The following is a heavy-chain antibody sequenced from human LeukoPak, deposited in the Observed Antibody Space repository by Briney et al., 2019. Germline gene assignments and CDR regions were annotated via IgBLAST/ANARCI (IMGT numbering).Heavy chain of an antibody. J-gene: IGHJ5*02. CDR2: ISSSGSTI. Sequence: GGSLRLSCAASEFTFSDYYMSWIRQAPGKGLEWVSYISSSGSTIYYADSVKGRFTISRDNAKNSLYLQMNSLRAEDTAVYYCARDASWEGNWFDPWGQGTLVTVSS. D-gene: IGHD1-26*01. CDR3: ARDASWEGNWFDP. V-gene: IGHV3-11*01. CDR1: EFTFSDYY.